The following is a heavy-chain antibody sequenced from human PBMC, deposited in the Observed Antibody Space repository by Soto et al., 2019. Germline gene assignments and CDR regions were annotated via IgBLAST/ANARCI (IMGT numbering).Heavy chain of an antibody. CDR1: GYTFTNYY. CDR3: ARVGSSGWYDAFDI. J-gene: IGHJ3*02. V-gene: IGHV1-46*03. CDR2: MHPSGEST. D-gene: IGHD6-19*01. Sequence: ASVKVSCKASGYTFTNYYLHWVRQAPGRGLEWMGVMHPSGESTTSALKFQGRVTMTSDTSTSTVSMELSSLRSEDTGVYYCARVGSSGWYDAFDIWGQGTMVTVSS.